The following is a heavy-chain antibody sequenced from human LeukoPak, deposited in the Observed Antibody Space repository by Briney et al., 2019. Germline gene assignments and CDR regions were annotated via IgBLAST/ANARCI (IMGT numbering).Heavy chain of an antibody. J-gene: IGHJ4*02. V-gene: IGHV1-69*01. CDR2: IIPIFGTA. CDR3: ARGISSSWYQDY. CDR1: GGTFSSYA. D-gene: IGHD6-13*01. Sequence: SVKVSCKASGGTFSSYAISWVRQAPGQGVEWMGGIIPIFGTANYAQKFQGRVTITADESTSTAYMELSSLRSEDTAVYYCARGISSSWYQDYWGQGTLVTVSS.